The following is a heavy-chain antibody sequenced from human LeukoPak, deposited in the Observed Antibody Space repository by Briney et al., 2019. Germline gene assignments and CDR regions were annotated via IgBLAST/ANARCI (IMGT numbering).Heavy chain of an antibody. V-gene: IGHV3-21*01. J-gene: IGHJ4*02. CDR3: ARGGENSGFDY. D-gene: IGHD6-19*01. CDR1: GFNFNTYT. Sequence: GGSLRLSCAASGFNFNTYTMNWVRQAPGTGLEWVSSISSRSSYTYYSDSVKGRFTISRDNAKNSLYLQMNSLRAEDTALYYCARGGENSGFDYWGQGTLVIVSS. CDR2: ISSRSSYT.